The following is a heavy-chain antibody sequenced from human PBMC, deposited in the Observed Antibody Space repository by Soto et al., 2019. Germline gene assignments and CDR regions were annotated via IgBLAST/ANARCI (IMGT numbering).Heavy chain of an antibody. D-gene: IGHD7-27*01. Sequence: QVQLQESGPGLVKPSETLSLTCTVSGGSISSYYWSWIRQPPGKGLEWIGYIYYSRSTNYNPSLKSRLTTAVDTPNIQFYLQLSAVNAAGTPVYSCARRSGSCFDYWRQGTLVIVSS. CDR3: ARRSGSCFDY. J-gene: IGHJ4*02. V-gene: IGHV4-59*08. CDR2: IYYSRST. CDR1: GGSISSYY.